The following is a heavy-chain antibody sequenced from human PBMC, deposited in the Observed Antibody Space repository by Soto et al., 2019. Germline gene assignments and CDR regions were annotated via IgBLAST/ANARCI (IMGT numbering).Heavy chain of an antibody. CDR2: ISSSSSYI. Sequence: GSQRLSCAASGFTFSSYSMNWVRQDPGKGLEWVSSISSSSSYIYYADSVKGRFTISRDNAKNSLYLQMNSLRAEDTAVYYCARDGGDCSSTSCQYYYYYGMDVWGQGTTVTVSS. V-gene: IGHV3-21*01. J-gene: IGHJ6*02. CDR3: ARDGGDCSSTSCQYYYYYGMDV. CDR1: GFTFSSYS. D-gene: IGHD2-2*03.